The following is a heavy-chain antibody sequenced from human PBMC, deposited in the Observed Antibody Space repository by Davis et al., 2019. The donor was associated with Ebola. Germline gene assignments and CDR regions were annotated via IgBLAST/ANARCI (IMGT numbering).Heavy chain of an antibody. D-gene: IGHD2-2*01. V-gene: IGHV4-34*01. Sequence: MPGGSLRLSCAVYGRSFSGYYWTWIRQSPGKGLAWIGEINQSGSINYNPSLKSRVTISVDTSKNQFSLKLSSVTAADTAIYYCARGKLGYCSSTSCIWFDPWGQGTLVTVSS. J-gene: IGHJ5*02. CDR3: ARGKLGYCSSTSCIWFDP. CDR2: INQSGSI. CDR1: GRSFSGYY.